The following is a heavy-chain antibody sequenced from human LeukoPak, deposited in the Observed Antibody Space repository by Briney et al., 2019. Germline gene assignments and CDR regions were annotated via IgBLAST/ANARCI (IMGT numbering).Heavy chain of an antibody. J-gene: IGHJ4*02. CDR1: GYTFTSYY. CDR3: ARDIVVVPAAIALDY. CDR2: INPSGGST. D-gene: IGHD2-2*01. Sequence: ASVKVSCKVSGYTFTSYYMHWVRQAPGQGLEWMGIINPSGGSTSYAQKFQGIVTMTRDTSTSTVYMELSSLRSEDTAVYHCARDIVVVPAAIALDYWGQGTLVTVSS. V-gene: IGHV1-46*01.